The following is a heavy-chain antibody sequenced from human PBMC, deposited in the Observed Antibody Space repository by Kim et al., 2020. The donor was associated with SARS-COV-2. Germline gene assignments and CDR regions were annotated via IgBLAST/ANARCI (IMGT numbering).Heavy chain of an antibody. J-gene: IGHJ4*02. CDR1: GGSFSGYY. D-gene: IGHD3-16*02. CDR3: ARSRGGYDYVWGSYRYHSYFDY. V-gene: IGHV4-34*01. CDR2: INHSGST. Sequence: SETLSLTCAVYGGSFSGYYWSWIRQPPGKGLEWIGEINHSGSTNYNPSLKSRVTISVDTSKNQFSLKLSSVTAADTAVYYCARSRGGYDYVWGSYRYHSYFDYWGQGTLVTVSS.